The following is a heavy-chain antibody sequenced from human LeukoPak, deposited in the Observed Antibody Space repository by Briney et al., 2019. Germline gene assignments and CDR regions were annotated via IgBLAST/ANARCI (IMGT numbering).Heavy chain of an antibody. J-gene: IGHJ4*02. D-gene: IGHD6-13*01. Sequence: SETLSLTCTASGGSIRSSSYYWGWIRQPPGKGLEWIGSIYYSGSTYYNPSLKSRVTISVDTSKNQFSLKLSSVTAADTAVYYCAKPSSSWYSPFDYWGQGALVTVSS. V-gene: IGHV4-39*01. CDR3: AKPSSSWYSPFDY. CDR1: GGSIRSSSYY. CDR2: IYYSGST.